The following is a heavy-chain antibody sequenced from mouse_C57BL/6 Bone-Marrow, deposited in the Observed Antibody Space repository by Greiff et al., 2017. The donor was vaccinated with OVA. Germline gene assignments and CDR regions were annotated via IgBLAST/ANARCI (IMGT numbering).Heavy chain of an antibody. Sequence: QVHVKQPGAELVKPGASVKMSCKASGYTFTSYWITWVKQRPGQGLEWIGDIYPGSGSTNYNEKFKSKATLTVDTSSSTAYMQLSSLTSEDSAVYYCARNDGTLYYYAMDYWGQGTSVTVSS. J-gene: IGHJ4*01. D-gene: IGHD2-12*01. CDR3: ARNDGTLYYYAMDY. V-gene: IGHV1-55*01. CDR2: IYPGSGST. CDR1: GYTFTSYW.